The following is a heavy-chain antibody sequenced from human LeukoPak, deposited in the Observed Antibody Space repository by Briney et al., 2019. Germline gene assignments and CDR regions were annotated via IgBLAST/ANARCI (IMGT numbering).Heavy chain of an antibody. Sequence: GGSLRLSCAASGFIFSNYWMSWVRQAPGKGLEWVANIKQDESERYYVDSVKGRFTISRDNAKNSLYLQMNSLRAEDTAVYYCARVRTVTPYYGMDVWGQGTTVTVSS. CDR1: GFIFSNYW. D-gene: IGHD4-17*01. J-gene: IGHJ6*02. CDR2: IKQDESER. CDR3: ARVRTVTPYYGMDV. V-gene: IGHV3-7*03.